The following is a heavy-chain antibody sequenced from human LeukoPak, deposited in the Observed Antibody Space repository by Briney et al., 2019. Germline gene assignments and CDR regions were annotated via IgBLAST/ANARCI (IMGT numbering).Heavy chain of an antibody. CDR3: ARGGAHKNHYYSYYYMDV. Sequence: SETLSLTCAVYGGSFSGYYWSWIRQPPGKGLEWIGEINHSGSTNYNPSLKSRVTMSVDTSKNQFSLKLSSVTAADTAVYYCARGGAHKNHYYSYYYMDVWGKGTTVTVSS. V-gene: IGHV4-34*01. CDR2: INHSGST. CDR1: GGSFSGYY. D-gene: IGHD3-16*01. J-gene: IGHJ6*03.